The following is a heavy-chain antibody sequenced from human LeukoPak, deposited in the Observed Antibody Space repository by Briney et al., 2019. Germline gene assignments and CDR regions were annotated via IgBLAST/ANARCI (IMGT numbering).Heavy chain of an antibody. Sequence: SETLSLTCTVSGGSISSSYWSWIRQPPGKGLEWIGYIYYSGSTNYNPSLKSRVTISVDTSKNQFSLKLSSVTAADTAVYYCARDRNYDILTGYDYWGQGTLVTVPS. CDR1: GGSISSSY. CDR3: ARDRNYDILTGYDY. V-gene: IGHV4-59*01. J-gene: IGHJ4*02. CDR2: IYYSGST. D-gene: IGHD3-9*01.